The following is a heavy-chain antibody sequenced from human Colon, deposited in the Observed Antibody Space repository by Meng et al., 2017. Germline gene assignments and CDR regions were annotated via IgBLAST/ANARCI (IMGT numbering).Heavy chain of an antibody. CDR3: ARGAVNTLNLDY. Sequence: SETLSLTCTVSGGSISSGSYYWSWIRQPAGKGLEWIGRIYTSGSTNYNPSLKSRVTISVDTSKNQFSLNLSSVTAADTAVYYCARGAVNTLNLDYWGQGTLVTVSS. D-gene: IGHD4-17*01. J-gene: IGHJ4*02. CDR1: GGSISSGSYY. V-gene: IGHV4-61*02. CDR2: IYTSGST.